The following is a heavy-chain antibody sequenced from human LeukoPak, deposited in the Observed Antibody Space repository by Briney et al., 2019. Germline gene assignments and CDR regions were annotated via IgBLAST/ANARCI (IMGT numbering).Heavy chain of an antibody. V-gene: IGHV3-23*01. CDR2: ISGSGGST. CDR1: GFTFSSYA. Sequence: GGSLRLSCAASGFTFSSYAMSWVRQAPGKGLEWVSAISGSGGSTYYADSVKGRCTISRDNSKNTLYLQMNSLRAEDTAVYYCARRVLGAVGYFDYWGQGALVTVSS. D-gene: IGHD4-23*01. J-gene: IGHJ4*02. CDR3: ARRVLGAVGYFDY.